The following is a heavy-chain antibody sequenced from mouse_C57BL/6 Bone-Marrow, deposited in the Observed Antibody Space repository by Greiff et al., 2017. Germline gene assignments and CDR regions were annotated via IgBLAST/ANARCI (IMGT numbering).Heavy chain of an antibody. CDR3: AGDYYGSSCFDY. D-gene: IGHD1-1*01. Sequence: EVQLQQSGPELVKPGASVKISCKASGYSFTGYFMNWVKQSHGKSLEWIGRINPYNGDTFYNQKFKGKATLTVDKSSITAHMELLSLASEDFAVYGGAGDYYGSSCFDYWGRGTTLTVSS. CDR2: INPYNGDT. CDR1: GYSFTGYF. J-gene: IGHJ2*01. V-gene: IGHV1-37*01.